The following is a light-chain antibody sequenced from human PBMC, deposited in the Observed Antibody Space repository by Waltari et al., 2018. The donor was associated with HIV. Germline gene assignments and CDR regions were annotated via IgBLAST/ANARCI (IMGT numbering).Light chain of an antibody. CDR3: SLYTSTNTYV. CDR1: RSAVGSYTR. V-gene: IGLV2-18*01. J-gene: IGLJ1*01. CDR2: DVS. Sequence: QSALTQPPSVSGYPGQYVTISCTGTRSAVGSYTRVSWYRQPPGPAPKLMIFDVSHRPSGVPDRFSGSKSGNTASLTISGLQAEDEATYYCSLYTSTNTYVFGTGTEVTVL.